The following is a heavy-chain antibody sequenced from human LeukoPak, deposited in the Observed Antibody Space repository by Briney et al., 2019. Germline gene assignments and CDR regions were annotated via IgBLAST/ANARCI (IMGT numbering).Heavy chain of an antibody. Sequence: GGSLRLSCAASGFTFSSYAMSWVRQAPGKGLEWASAISGSGGSTYYADSVKGRFTISRDNSKNTLYPQMNSLRAEDTAVYYCAKDGLEIRRYYYGMDVWGQGTTVTVSS. J-gene: IGHJ6*02. D-gene: IGHD1-7*01. CDR2: ISGSGGST. CDR1: GFTFSSYA. CDR3: AKDGLEIRRYYYGMDV. V-gene: IGHV3-23*01.